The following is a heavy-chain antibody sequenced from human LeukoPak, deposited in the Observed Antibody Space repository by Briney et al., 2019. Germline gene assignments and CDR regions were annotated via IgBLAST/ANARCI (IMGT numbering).Heavy chain of an antibody. Sequence: GGSLRLSCVASGFIVSNSYMSWVRQAPGRGLEWVSVIYSGGGAFYSDSVKGRFTISRDYSKSTLYLQMNSLRADDTAVYYCARDSNGPAFWGQGTLVTVSS. CDR3: ARDSNGPAF. V-gene: IGHV3-53*01. J-gene: IGHJ4*02. D-gene: IGHD6-19*01. CDR1: GFIVSNSY. CDR2: IYSGGGA.